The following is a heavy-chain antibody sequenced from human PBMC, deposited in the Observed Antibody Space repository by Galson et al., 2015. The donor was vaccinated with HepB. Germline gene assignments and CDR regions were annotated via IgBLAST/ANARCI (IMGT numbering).Heavy chain of an antibody. Sequence: SLRLSCAASGFAFNEFYMSWIRQTPGKGLEWVSYISSNDDRTHYADSVKGRFSISRDNAKNSLYLQMNSLRAEDTAVYYCARDDCSAGSCQYYYYYLDVWGKGATVTVSS. J-gene: IGHJ6*03. V-gene: IGHV3-11*01. CDR3: ARDDCSAGSCQYYYYYLDV. D-gene: IGHD2-15*01. CDR1: GFAFNEFY. CDR2: ISSNDDRT.